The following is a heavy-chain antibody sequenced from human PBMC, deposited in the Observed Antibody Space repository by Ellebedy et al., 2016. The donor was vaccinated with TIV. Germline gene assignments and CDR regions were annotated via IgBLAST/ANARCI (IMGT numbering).Heavy chain of an antibody. D-gene: IGHD3-3*01. J-gene: IGHJ6*03. CDR3: ARNFGRYYYYMDV. Sequence: GGSLRLSXAASGFTFSSYSMNWVRQAPGKGLEWVSSISSSSSYIYYADSVKGRFTISRDNAKNSLYLQMNSLRAEDTAVYYCARNFGRYYYYMDVWGKGTTVTVSS. CDR1: GFTFSSYS. V-gene: IGHV3-21*01. CDR2: ISSSSSYI.